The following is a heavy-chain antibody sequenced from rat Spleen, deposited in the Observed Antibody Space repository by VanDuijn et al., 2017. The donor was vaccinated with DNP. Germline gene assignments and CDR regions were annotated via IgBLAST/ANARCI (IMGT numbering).Heavy chain of an antibody. CDR3: ARWNSGHFDY. CDR2: ISSSGGST. J-gene: IGHJ2*01. Sequence: EVQLVESGGGLVQPGRSLKLSCVASGFTFSNYDMAWVRQAPTKGLEWVASISSSGGSTFDRDSVKGRFTVSRDNAKNTLYLQMSSLRSEDMATYYCARWNSGHFDYWGQGVMVPVSS. CDR1: GFTFSNYD. V-gene: IGHV5S13*01. D-gene: IGHD4-3*01.